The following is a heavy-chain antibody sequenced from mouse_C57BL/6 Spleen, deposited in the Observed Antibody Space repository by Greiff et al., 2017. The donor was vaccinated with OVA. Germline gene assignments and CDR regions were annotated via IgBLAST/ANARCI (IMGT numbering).Heavy chain of an antibody. CDR1: GYTFTDYY. D-gene: IGHD1-1*01. CDR2: INPNNGGT. CDR3: ATGRVSSYRAWFAY. V-gene: IGHV1-26*01. J-gene: IGHJ3*01. Sequence: EVQLQQSGPELVKPGASVKISCKASGYTFTDYYMNWVKQSHGKSLEWIGDINPNNGGTSYNQKFKGKATLTVDKSSSTAYMELRSLTSEDSAVYYCATGRVSSYRAWFAYWGQGTLVTVSA.